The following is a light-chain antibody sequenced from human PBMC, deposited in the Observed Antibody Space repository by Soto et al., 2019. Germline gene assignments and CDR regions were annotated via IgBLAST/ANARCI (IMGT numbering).Light chain of an antibody. CDR1: QSVSSTS. Sequence: EIGLTQSPGTLSLSPGERATLSCRASQSVSSTSLAWYQQKPGQGPRLLIFGASTRAIGIPARFSGSGSGTDFTLTISSLQSEDFAVYYCQHYNELPLTFGGGTNVDIK. CDR2: GAS. V-gene: IGKV3D-7*01. J-gene: IGKJ4*01. CDR3: QHYNELPLT.